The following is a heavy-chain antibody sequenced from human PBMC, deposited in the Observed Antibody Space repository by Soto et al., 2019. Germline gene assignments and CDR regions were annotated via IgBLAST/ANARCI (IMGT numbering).Heavy chain of an antibody. J-gene: IGHJ4*02. CDR1: GYTLSELF. CDR3: ATGFPQWELLQY. V-gene: IGHV1-24*01. Sequence: QVQLVQSGAEVKKPGASVMVSCKVSGYTLSELFVHWVRQAPGKGLEWLGGFDPEEGNTIYAQNFRGRVTMTDDTSTDTAHMELSSLRSDDTAVYYCATGFPQWELLQYWGQGTLLTVSS. CDR2: FDPEEGNT. D-gene: IGHD1-26*01.